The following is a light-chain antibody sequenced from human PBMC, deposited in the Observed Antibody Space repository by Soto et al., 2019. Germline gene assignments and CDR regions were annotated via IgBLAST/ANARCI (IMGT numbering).Light chain of an antibody. CDR2: EVN. CDR1: TSDVAYYDL. Sequence: QSVLTQPASVSGSPGQSITISCAGTTSDVAYYDLVSWYQQHPGRAPKLLIYEVNNRPSGVSYRFSGSKSGNTASLTISGLQAEDEADYYCSSYTGISTQVFGGGTKVTVL. CDR3: SSYTGISTQV. J-gene: IGLJ3*02. V-gene: IGLV2-14*02.